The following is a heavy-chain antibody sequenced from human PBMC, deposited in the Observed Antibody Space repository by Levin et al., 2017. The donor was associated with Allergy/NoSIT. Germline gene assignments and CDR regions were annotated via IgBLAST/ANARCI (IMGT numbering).Heavy chain of an antibody. CDR2: INHSGST. CDR3: ARGDSDY. CDR1: GGSFSGYY. Sequence: SETLSLTCAVYGGSFSGYYWSWIRQPPGKGLEWIGEINHSGSTNYNPSLKSRVTISVDTSKNQFSLKLSSVTAADTAVYYCARGDSDYWGQGTLVTVSS. V-gene: IGHV4-34*01. J-gene: IGHJ4*02. D-gene: IGHD2-15*01.